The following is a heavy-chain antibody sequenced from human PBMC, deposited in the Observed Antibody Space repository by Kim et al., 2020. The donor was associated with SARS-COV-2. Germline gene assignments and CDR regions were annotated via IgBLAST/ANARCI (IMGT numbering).Heavy chain of an antibody. V-gene: IGHV4-59*01. Sequence: SETLSLTCTVSGGSISSYYWSWIRQPPGKALEWIGYIYYSGSTNYNPSLKSRVTISVDTSKNQFALKLSSVTAADTAVYYCSRGSRYSSSDIDYWGQGTGVTVSS. D-gene: IGHD6-6*01. CDR3: SRGSRYSSSDIDY. CDR1: GGSISSYY. J-gene: IGHJ4*02. CDR2: IYYSGST.